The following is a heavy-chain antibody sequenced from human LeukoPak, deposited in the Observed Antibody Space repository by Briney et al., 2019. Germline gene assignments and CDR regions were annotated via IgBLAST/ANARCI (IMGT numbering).Heavy chain of an antibody. CDR1: GFTFSSYA. CDR3: ARDGPPAAMDYYGMDV. D-gene: IGHD2-2*01. J-gene: IGHJ6*02. Sequence: PGGSLRLSCAASGFTFSSYAMSWVRQAPGKGLEWVSAISGSGGSTYYADSVKGRFTISRDNSKNTLYLQMNSLRAEDTAVYYCARDGPPAAMDYYGMDVWGQGTTVTVSS. V-gene: IGHV3-23*01. CDR2: ISGSGGST.